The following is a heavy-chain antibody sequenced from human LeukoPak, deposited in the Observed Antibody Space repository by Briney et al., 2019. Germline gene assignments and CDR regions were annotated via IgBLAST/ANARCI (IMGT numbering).Heavy chain of an antibody. CDR1: GGSISSHY. CDR2: IYYSGST. V-gene: IGHV4-59*11. D-gene: IGHD4-23*01. J-gene: IGHJ6*03. Sequence: SETLSLTRTVSGGSISSHYWSWIRQPPGQGLEWIGYIYYSGSTNYNPSLKSRVTISVDTSKNQFSLKLSSVTAADTAVYYCARDSDYGGNNYVDVWGKGTTVSVSS. CDR3: ARDSDYGGNNYVDV.